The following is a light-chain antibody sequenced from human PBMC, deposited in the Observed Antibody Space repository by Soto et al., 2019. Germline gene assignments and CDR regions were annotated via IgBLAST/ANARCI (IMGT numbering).Light chain of an antibody. CDR2: GNS. J-gene: IGLJ1*01. Sequence: QSVLTQPPSVSGAPGQRVTISCTGSSSNIGAGYDVHWYQQLPGTAPKLLIYGNSNRPSGVPDRFSGSKSGTSASLAITGLQADDEADYYCQSYDSSVTLRVFGTGTMLTVL. CDR3: QSYDSSVTLRV. CDR1: SSNIGAGYD. V-gene: IGLV1-40*01.